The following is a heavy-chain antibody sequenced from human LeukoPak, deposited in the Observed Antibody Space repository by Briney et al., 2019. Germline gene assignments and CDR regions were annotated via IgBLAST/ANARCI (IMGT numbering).Heavy chain of an antibody. D-gene: IGHD4-23*01. CDR2: IYPGDSDT. CDR3: ARTSGDNDGNALYFDY. V-gene: IGHV5-51*01. Sequence: GESLKISCKDSGYSFTSYWIGWVRQMPGKGLEWMGFIYPGDSDTRYSPSFQGQVTFSADKSISTAYLQWSSLKASDAAMYYCARTSGDNDGNALYFDYWGQGTLVTVSS. J-gene: IGHJ4*02. CDR1: GYSFTSYW.